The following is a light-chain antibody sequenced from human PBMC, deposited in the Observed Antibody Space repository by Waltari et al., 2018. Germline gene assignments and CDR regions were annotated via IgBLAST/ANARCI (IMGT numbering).Light chain of an antibody. CDR1: QSLLHSNGNTY. J-gene: IGKJ4*01. CDR2: LAS. CDR3: RQGTHDLT. V-gene: IGKV2-28*01. Sequence: IVMTQSPLSLSVTPGEPASISCRSSQSLLHSNGNTYLDWFLQKPGQTPQLLIYLASNRASGVPDRFSASGSGTDFTLKISRVEAEDVGLYYCRQGTHDLTFGGGTRVEIK.